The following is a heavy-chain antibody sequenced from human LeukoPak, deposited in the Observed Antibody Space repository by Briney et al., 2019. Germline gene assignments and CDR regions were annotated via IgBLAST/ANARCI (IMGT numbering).Heavy chain of an antibody. CDR3: ASSRYFDWSRFDP. D-gene: IGHD3-9*01. V-gene: IGHV4-39*01. CDR2: IYYSGST. CDR1: GGSISSSSYY. Sequence: SETLSLTCTVSGGSISSSSYYWGWIRQPPGKGLEWIGSIYYSGSTYYNPSLKSRVTISVDTSKNQFSLKLSSVTAADTAVYYCASSRYFDWSRFDPWGQRTLVTVSS. J-gene: IGHJ5*02.